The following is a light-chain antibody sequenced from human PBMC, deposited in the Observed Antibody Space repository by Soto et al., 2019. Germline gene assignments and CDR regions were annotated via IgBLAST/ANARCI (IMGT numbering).Light chain of an antibody. Sequence: EIVLTQSPGTLSLSPGERATLSCRASQSIANNYLAWYQQRPGQAPRLLIYLTSNRAPGIPHRFSGSGSGADFTLTIRRLEPEDFAVYRCQQYGSSPWTFGQGTKVDLK. V-gene: IGKV3-20*01. J-gene: IGKJ1*01. CDR3: QQYGSSPWT. CDR2: LTS. CDR1: QSIANNY.